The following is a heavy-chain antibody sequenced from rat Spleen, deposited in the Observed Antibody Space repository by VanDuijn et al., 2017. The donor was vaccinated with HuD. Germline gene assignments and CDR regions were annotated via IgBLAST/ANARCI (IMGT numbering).Heavy chain of an antibody. CDR2: VSSNGNNI. CDR3: TRHDYSGVITNWFAY. CDR1: GFTLSDHF. J-gene: IGHJ3*01. Sequence: EVQLVESGGGLVQPGRSLKLSCAASGFTLSDHFMTWIRQAPTMGLEWVATVSSNGNNIYYRDSVKGRFTISSDNAKSTLYLQMDSLRSEDTATYYCTRHDYSGVITNWFAYWGQGTLVTVSS. D-gene: IGHD4-3*01. V-gene: IGHV5-25*01.